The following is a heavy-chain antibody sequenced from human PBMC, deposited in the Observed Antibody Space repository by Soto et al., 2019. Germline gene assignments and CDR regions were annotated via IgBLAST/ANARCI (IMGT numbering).Heavy chain of an antibody. CDR3: ARDTSLYCSGGSCYFPSDY. CDR1: GFTFSSYS. V-gene: IGHV3-48*01. D-gene: IGHD2-15*01. J-gene: IGHJ4*02. Sequence: GGSLRLSCAASGFTFSSYSMNWVRQAPGKGLEWVSYISSSSSTIYYADSVKGRFTISRDNAKNSLYLQMNSLRAEDTAVYYCARDTSLYCSGGSCYFPSDYWGQGTLVTVSS. CDR2: ISSSSSTI.